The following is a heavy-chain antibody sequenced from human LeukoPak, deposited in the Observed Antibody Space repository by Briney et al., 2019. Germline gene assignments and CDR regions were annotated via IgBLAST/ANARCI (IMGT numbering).Heavy chain of an antibody. CDR3: ARGRPSYYGMDV. J-gene: IGHJ6*04. CDR2: TYYWSKWKT. Sequence: SQTLSLTCAISGDTVSSNSAAWNWIRQSPSRGLGWLGRTYYWSKWKTDFAVSVNSRMTINPDTSKNQFSLQLNSVTPEDTAVYYCARGRPSYYGMDVWGEGTSVTVSS. V-gene: IGHV6-1*01. CDR1: GDTVSSNSAA.